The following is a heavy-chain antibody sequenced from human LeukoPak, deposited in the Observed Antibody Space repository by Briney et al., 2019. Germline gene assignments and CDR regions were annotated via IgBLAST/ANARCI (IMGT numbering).Heavy chain of an antibody. D-gene: IGHD1-26*01. Sequence: AASVKVYCKASGGTFSSYAISWVRQAPGQGLEWMGGIIPIFGTANYAQKFQGRVTITADESTSTAYMELSSLRSEDTAVYYCARSTHSGSYYGGAFDIWGQGTMVTVSS. V-gene: IGHV1-69*01. CDR3: ARSTHSGSYYGGAFDI. J-gene: IGHJ3*02. CDR1: GGTFSSYA. CDR2: IIPIFGTA.